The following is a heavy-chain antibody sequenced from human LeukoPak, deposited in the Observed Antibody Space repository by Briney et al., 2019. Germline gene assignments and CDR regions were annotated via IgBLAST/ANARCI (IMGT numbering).Heavy chain of an antibody. CDR3: ARARKQWLVPIDY. V-gene: IGHV3-9*01. Sequence: GGSLRLSCAASGFTFDDYAMHWVRQAPGKGLEWVSGISWNSGSIGYADSVKGRFTISRDNAKSSLYLQMNSLRSDDTAVYYCARARKQWLVPIDYWGQGTLVTVSS. CDR1: GFTFDDYA. CDR2: ISWNSGSI. J-gene: IGHJ4*02. D-gene: IGHD6-19*01.